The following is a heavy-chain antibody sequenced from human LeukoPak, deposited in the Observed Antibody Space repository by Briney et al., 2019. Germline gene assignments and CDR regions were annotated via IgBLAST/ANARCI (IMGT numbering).Heavy chain of an antibody. CDR3: ARDSVAVAGTSDY. Sequence: SETLSLTCTVSGGSISSSSHYWGWIRQPPGKGLEWIGSINHSGSTNYNPSLKSRVTISVDTSKNQFSLKLSSVTAADTAVYYCARDSVAVAGTSDYWGQGTLVTVSS. D-gene: IGHD6-19*01. CDR1: GGSISSSSHY. V-gene: IGHV4-39*07. CDR2: INHSGST. J-gene: IGHJ4*02.